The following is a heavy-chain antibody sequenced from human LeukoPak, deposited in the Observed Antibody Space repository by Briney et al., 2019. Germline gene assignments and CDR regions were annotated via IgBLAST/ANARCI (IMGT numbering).Heavy chain of an antibody. J-gene: IGHJ3*02. CDR3: ARDRSSSWFRDALDI. D-gene: IGHD6-13*01. CDR1: GFTFSSYT. V-gene: IGHV3-21*01. CDR2: ISSSSSYI. Sequence: GGSLRLSCAASGFTFSSYTMNWVRQAPGKGLEWVSSISSSSSYIYYADSVKGRFTISRDNAKNSLYLQMNSLRAEDTAVYYCARDRSSSWFRDALDIWGQGTMVTVSS.